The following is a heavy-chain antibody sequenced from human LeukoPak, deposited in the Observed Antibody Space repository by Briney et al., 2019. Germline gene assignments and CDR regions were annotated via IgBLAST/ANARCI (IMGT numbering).Heavy chain of an antibody. Sequence: GGSLRLSCAASGFTVSSNYMSWVRQAPGKGLEGVAGIYRGGSTYYADSVMGGFTISRHNSKNTLYLQMNSLRAEDTAVYYCARAAISRYFDYWGQGTLVTVSS. V-gene: IGHV3-53*04. CDR1: GFTVSSNY. J-gene: IGHJ4*02. D-gene: IGHD3-9*01. CDR3: ARAAISRYFDY. CDR2: IYRGGST.